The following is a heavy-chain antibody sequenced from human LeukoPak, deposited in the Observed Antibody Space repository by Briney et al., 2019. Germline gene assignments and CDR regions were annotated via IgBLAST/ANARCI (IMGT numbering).Heavy chain of an antibody. CDR1: GFTFTSYS. CDR3: ARVRSQYYYYGMDV. CDR2: IYSGGST. V-gene: IGHV3-53*01. J-gene: IGHJ6*02. Sequence: GGSLRLSCAASGFTFTSYSMNWVRQAPGKGLEWVSVIYSGGSTYYADSVKGRFTISRDNSKNTLYLQMNSLRAEDTAVYYCARVRSQYYYYGMDVWGQGTTVTVSS.